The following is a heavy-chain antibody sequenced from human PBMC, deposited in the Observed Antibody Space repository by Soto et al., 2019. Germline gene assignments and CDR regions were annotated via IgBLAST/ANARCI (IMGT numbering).Heavy chain of an antibody. Sequence: PGGALILSCAASGFTFSSYAMHWVRQAPGKGLGWVAVISYDGSNKYYADSVKGRFTISRDNSKNTLYLQMNSLRAEDTAVYYCARGRSGYDSRRYYYYGMDVWGQGTTVTVSS. CDR1: GFTFSSYA. J-gene: IGHJ6*02. V-gene: IGHV3-30-3*01. D-gene: IGHD5-12*01. CDR2: ISYDGSNK. CDR3: ARGRSGYDSRRYYYYGMDV.